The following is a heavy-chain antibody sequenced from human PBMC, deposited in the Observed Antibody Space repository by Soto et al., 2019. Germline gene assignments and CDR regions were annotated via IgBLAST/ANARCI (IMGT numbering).Heavy chain of an antibody. Sequence: GGSLRLSCAASGFTSAYHAMNWVRQAPGKGLEWVSTISSNGENTHYADSVKGRFIISSDNSSNTVDLQMNSLRVEDTAVYYCVYWVSAHFDSWGQGTLVTVSS. D-gene: IGHD6-13*01. J-gene: IGHJ4*02. V-gene: IGHV3-23*01. CDR3: VYWVSAHFDS. CDR2: ISSNGENT. CDR1: GFTSAYHA.